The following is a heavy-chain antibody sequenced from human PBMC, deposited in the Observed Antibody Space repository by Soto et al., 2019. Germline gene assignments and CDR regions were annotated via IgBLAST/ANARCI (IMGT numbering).Heavy chain of an antibody. CDR2: INHSGST. CDR1: GGSFSGYY. CDR3: ARGLEYYDFWSAYYRGYYYYGMDV. Sequence: SETLSLTCAVYGGSFSGYYWSWSRQPPGKGLEWIGEINHSGSTNYNPSLKSRVTISVDTSKNQFSLKLSSVTAADTAVYYCARGLEYYDFWSAYYRGYYYYGMDVWGQGTTVTVSS. D-gene: IGHD3-3*01. J-gene: IGHJ6*02. V-gene: IGHV4-34*01.